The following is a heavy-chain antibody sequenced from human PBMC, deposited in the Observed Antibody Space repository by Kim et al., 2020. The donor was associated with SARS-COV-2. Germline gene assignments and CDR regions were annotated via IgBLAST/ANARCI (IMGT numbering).Heavy chain of an antibody. CDR3: ANGGWLDY. CDR2: ISPGGDDT. Sequence: GGSLRLSCVASGFTFRTYWMTWVRQTPGTGLEWVANISPGGDDTNYVDSVKGRSTISRDNAKNSLYLQLNNLSAEDSAVYYCANGGWLDYWGQGTLVTVSS. J-gene: IGHJ4*02. V-gene: IGHV3-7*03. CDR1: GFTFRTYW. D-gene: IGHD3-10*01.